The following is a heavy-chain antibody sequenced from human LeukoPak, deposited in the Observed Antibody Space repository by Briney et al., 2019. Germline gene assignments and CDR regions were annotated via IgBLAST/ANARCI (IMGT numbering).Heavy chain of an antibody. CDR2: INSDGSRT. V-gene: IGHV3-74*01. CDR1: GFTFNNHW. D-gene: IGHD6-19*01. Sequence: GGSLRLSCAASGFTFNNHWMHWVRQAPGKGLVWVSRINSDGSRTNYADSVKGRFTISRDNAKKTLYLQMNSLRAEDTAVYYCARSLSGWYNWGQGTLVTVSS. CDR3: ARSLSGWYN. J-gene: IGHJ4*02.